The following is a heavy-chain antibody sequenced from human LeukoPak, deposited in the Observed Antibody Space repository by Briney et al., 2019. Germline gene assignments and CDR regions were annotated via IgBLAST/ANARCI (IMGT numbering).Heavy chain of an antibody. V-gene: IGHV3-33*01. Sequence: GRSLRLSCAASGFNFSTYDMHWVRQAPGKGLEWVAVIWYDGSNTYYVDSVKGRFTISRDNSKNTLYLQMNSLRAEDTAVYYCAREARYGSSGYYFDYWGQGTLVTVSS. D-gene: IGHD3-22*01. J-gene: IGHJ4*02. CDR1: GFNFSTYD. CDR3: AREARYGSSGYYFDY. CDR2: IWYDGSNT.